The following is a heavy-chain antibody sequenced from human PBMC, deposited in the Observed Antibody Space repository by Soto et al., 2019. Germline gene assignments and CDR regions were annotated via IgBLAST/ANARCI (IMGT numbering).Heavy chain of an antibody. J-gene: IGHJ6*02. V-gene: IGHV4-59*01. CDR1: GAPITINY. CDR3: AGSMDSYISYYYAWNV. D-gene: IGHD2-2*03. Sequence: SETLSLTCTVSGAPITINYWSWIRQAPGKGLEWIGYIYYSGSTTYNPSLKSRVTMSADTSKDQFSLKLNSVTAADTAVYYCAGSMDSYISYYYAWNVWGQGTTVTVSS. CDR2: IYYSGST.